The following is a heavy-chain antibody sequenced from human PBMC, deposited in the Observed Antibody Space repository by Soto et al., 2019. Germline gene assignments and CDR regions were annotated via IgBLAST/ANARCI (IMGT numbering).Heavy chain of an antibody. CDR2: IIPIFGTA. V-gene: IGHV1-69*13. Sequence: SVKVSCKASGGTFSSYAISWVRQAPGQGLEWMGGIIPIFGTANYAQKFQGRVTITADESTSTAYMELSSLRSEDTAVYYCARVKEGYYYDSSGYSFDYWGQGTLVTVSS. D-gene: IGHD3-22*01. J-gene: IGHJ4*02. CDR1: GGTFSSYA. CDR3: ARVKEGYYYDSSGYSFDY.